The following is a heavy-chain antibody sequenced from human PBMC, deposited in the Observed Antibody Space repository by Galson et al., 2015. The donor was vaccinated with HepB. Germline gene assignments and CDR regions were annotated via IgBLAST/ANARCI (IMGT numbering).Heavy chain of an antibody. V-gene: IGHV3-7*03. CDR1: GFTFGSFW. CDR2: INQDGSEK. CDR3: ARRISLVRGIITRPDYYYGMDV. Sequence: SLRLSCAASGFTFGSFWMNWVRQAPGKGLEWVANINQDGSEKYYVDSLKGRFTISRDNDKNSVYLQMDSQRAEDTAVYYCARRISLVRGIITRPDYYYGMDVWGQGTTVTVAS. D-gene: IGHD3-10*01. J-gene: IGHJ6*02.